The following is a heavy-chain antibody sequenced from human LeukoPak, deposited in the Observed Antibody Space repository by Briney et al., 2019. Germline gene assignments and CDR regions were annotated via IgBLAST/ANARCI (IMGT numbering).Heavy chain of an antibody. CDR2: ISGSGGNT. CDR3: AEVLRGVFDI. D-gene: IGHD2-8*01. V-gene: IGHV3-23*01. Sequence: GGSLRLSCAASEYTFSNYAMSWVRQAPGQGLEWVSTISGSGGNTYYADSVQGRFTISRDNSKNMVYLQMNSLRGDDTAVYYCAEVLRGVFDICGQGKMVAVSS. CDR1: EYTFSNYA. J-gene: IGHJ3*02.